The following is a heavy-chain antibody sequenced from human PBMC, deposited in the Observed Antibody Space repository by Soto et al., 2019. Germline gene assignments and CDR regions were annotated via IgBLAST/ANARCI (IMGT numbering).Heavy chain of an antibody. J-gene: IGHJ5*02. D-gene: IGHD3-10*01. CDR2: IGGSSSYT. V-gene: IGHV3-11*05. Sequence: QVHLVESGGGLVKPGGSLRLSCAASGFTFSDYYMSWIRQAPGKGLEWVSYIGGSSSYTNYADSVKGRFTISRDNAKNSLYLQMNSLRAEDTAIYYCVRASGDPRRWPFDPWGQGTLVTVSS. CDR1: GFTFSDYY. CDR3: VRASGDPRRWPFDP.